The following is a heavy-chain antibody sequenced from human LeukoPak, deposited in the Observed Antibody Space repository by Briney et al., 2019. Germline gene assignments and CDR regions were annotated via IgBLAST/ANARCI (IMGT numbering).Heavy chain of an antibody. V-gene: IGHV1-69*06. CDR2: IIPIFGTA. CDR1: GGTFSSYA. Sequence: GASVKVSCKASGGTFSSYAISWVRQAPGQGLEWMGGIIPIFGTANYAQKFQGRVTITADKSTSTAYMELSSLRSEDTAVYYCAAPKRMYSSGWYVRNYYYYMDVWGKGTTVTVSS. CDR3: AAPKRMYSSGWYVRNYYYYMDV. D-gene: IGHD6-19*01. J-gene: IGHJ6*03.